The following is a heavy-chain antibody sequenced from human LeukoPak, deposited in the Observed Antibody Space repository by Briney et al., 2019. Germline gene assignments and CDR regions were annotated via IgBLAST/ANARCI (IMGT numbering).Heavy chain of an antibody. J-gene: IGHJ4*02. CDR3: AKGNGYSYGRYYFDY. V-gene: IGHV3-23*01. D-gene: IGHD5-18*01. Sequence: GGSLRLSCAASGFTFSSYAMGWVRQAPGKGLEWVSAITASGGNTYYADSVKGRFTISRDNSKNTLYLQVNSLRALDTAVYYCAKGNGYSYGRYYFDYWGQGTLVTVSS. CDR1: GFTFSSYA. CDR2: ITASGGNT.